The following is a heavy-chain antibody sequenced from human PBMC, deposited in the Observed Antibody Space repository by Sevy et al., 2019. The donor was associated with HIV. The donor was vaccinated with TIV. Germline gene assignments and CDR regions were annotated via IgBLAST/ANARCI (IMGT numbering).Heavy chain of an antibody. CDR2: FSFVCGKK. CDR1: GFDFRISA. Sequence: GGSLRLSCEASGFDFRISALSWVRQAPGKGLEWVSTFSFVCGKKNYAASVKGRFTISRDNSKSSVYLQMNNMRVEDTAVYYCAGEGCTKPHDYWGQGTLVTVSS. CDR3: AGEGCTKPHDY. D-gene: IGHD2-8*01. V-gene: IGHV3-23*01. J-gene: IGHJ4*02.